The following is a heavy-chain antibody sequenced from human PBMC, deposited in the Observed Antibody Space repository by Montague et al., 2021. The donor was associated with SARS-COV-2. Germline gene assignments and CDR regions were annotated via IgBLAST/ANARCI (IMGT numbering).Heavy chain of an antibody. CDR2: INHSGTA. Sequence: SETLSLTCAVSGGSFSVYYWSWLRQSPGSGLEWIVEINHSGTANYNPSLKSRVSISVDTSKNQFTLKLTSVTAADTAMYYCARESEEVRAGSSLVAFDLWGQGTMVTVSS. CDR3: ARESEEVRAGSSLVAFDL. V-gene: IGHV4-34*01. CDR1: GGSFSVYY. J-gene: IGHJ3*01. D-gene: IGHD2-15*01.